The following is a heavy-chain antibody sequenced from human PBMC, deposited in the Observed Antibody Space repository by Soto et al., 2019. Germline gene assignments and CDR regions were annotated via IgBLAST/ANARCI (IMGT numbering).Heavy chain of an antibody. V-gene: IGHV3-11*01. Sequence: QVQLVESGGGLVKPGGSLSLSCEASGITFSDHYMTWIRQAPGKGLEWISYISGTAGTIYYADSVKGRFTISRDNAKNSLFLQLTSLTAEDTAVYYCARAPYYGSGTYYYYALDVWGQGTTVIVSS. D-gene: IGHD3-10*01. CDR1: GITFSDHY. J-gene: IGHJ6*02. CDR3: ARAPYYGSGTYYYYALDV. CDR2: ISGTAGTI.